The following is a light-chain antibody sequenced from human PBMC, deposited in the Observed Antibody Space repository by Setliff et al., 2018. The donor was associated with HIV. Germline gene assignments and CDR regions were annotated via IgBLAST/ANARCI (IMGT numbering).Light chain of an antibody. CDR1: SNDVGRYDL. CDR3: CSNTGSNTFV. Sequence: QSALTQPASESGSPGQSITISCTGTSNDVGRYDLVSWYQQHPARAPKLIIYQATRRPSGVSNRFSGSKSGNVASLTISGLQAEDEADYYCCSNTGSNTFVFGTGTKVTV. CDR2: QAT. V-gene: IGLV2-23*01. J-gene: IGLJ1*01.